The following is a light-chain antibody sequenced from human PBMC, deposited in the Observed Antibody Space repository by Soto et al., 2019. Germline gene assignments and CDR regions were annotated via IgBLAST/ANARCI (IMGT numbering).Light chain of an antibody. CDR2: DAS. J-gene: IGKJ1*01. Sequence: EIVLTQSPGTLSLSPGERATLSCRASQSVSSSSLAWYQQRLGQAPRLLIYDASSRATGIPDRFSGSGSGTDFTLTISRLEPEDFAVYYCQQHGSAPWTFGQGTKVEVK. CDR3: QQHGSAPWT. CDR1: QSVSSSS. V-gene: IGKV3-20*01.